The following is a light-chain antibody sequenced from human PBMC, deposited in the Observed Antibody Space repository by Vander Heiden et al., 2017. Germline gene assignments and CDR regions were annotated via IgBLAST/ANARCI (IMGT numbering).Light chain of an antibody. Sequence: EIVFTHSPATLSLSPGERATLSCRASHSVSSYLAWYQQKPGQAPRLLIYDASNRATGIPARFSGSGYGTDFTLTISSLEPEDFAVYYCQQRSYGHPPYTFGQGTKLEIK. CDR1: HSVSSY. J-gene: IGKJ2*01. V-gene: IGKV3-11*01. CDR2: DAS. CDR3: QQRSYGHPPYT.